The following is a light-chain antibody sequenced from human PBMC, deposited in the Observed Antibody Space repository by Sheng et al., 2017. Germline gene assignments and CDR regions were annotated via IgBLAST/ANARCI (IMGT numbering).Light chain of an antibody. CDR3: QQYESYYS. J-gene: IGKJ2*03. V-gene: IGKV1-5*03. CDR2: EAS. CDR1: QSISNW. Sequence: DIQMTQSPSTLSASVGDRVTITCRASQSISNWLAWYQQKPGKAPKVLIYEASNLESGVPLRFSGSGSGTEFTLTISSLQPDDFATYYCQQYESYYSFGQGTKLEIK.